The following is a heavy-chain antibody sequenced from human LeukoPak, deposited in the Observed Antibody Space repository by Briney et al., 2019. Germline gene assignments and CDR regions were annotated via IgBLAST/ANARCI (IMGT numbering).Heavy chain of an antibody. CDR2: IISIFGTT. J-gene: IGHJ4*02. CDR3: ARDVTGYSLSSGY. D-gene: IGHD3-9*01. Sequence: SVKVSCKASGGTFSSFGISWVRQAPGQGLEWMGGIISIFGTTNYAQKFQGRVTITADESTSTVYMELSSLRSEDTGVYYCARDVTGYSLSSGYWGQGTLVTVTS. CDR1: GGTFSSFG. V-gene: IGHV1-69*13.